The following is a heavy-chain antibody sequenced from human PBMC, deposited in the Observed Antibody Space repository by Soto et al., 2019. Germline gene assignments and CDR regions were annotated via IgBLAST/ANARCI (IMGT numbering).Heavy chain of an antibody. V-gene: IGHV3-23*01. CDR2: TNGGGGEV. J-gene: IGHJ5*02. CDR1: GFTFSNYA. CDR3: AKTNPSRPHRSGWHDWLDP. D-gene: IGHD6-19*01. Sequence: EVQLLESGGGLVQPGGSLRLSCAASGFTFSNYAMSWVRQAPGKGLEGLEWVSTTNGGGGEVYYADSVKGRFTISRDNSDTPLYLQMTNLRAEDTAVYYCAKTNPSRPHRSGWHDWLDPWGQGTRVTVSS.